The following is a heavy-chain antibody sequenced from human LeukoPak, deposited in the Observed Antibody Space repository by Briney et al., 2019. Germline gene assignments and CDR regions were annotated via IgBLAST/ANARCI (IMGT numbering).Heavy chain of an antibody. J-gene: IGHJ4*02. Sequence: GGSLRLSCAASGFTFSSYSMNWVRQPPGKWLEWVSSISSSSSYIYYADSVKGRFTISRDNAKNSLYLKMNSLRAADTAVYYCAAISSSWYIDYWGQGTLVTVSS. CDR2: ISSSSSYI. D-gene: IGHD6-13*01. V-gene: IGHV3-21*01. CDR3: AAISSSWYIDY. CDR1: GFTFSSYS.